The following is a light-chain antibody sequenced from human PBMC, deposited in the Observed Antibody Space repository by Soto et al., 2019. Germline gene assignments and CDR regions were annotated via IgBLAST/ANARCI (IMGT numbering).Light chain of an antibody. CDR2: NVY. CDR3: SAYTVSRTYV. CDR1: SSDVGAYNF. Sequence: VLTQPASVSGPPGQSITISCTGTSSDVGAYNFVSWHQQHPGKAPKLMIYNVYDRPSGISYRFSGSKSGNTASLTISGLQGEDEADYYCSAYTVSRTYVFGTGTKVTVL. J-gene: IGLJ1*01. V-gene: IGLV2-14*03.